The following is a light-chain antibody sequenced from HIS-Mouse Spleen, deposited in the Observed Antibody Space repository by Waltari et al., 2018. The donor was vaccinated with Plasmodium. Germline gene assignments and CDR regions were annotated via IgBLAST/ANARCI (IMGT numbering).Light chain of an antibody. CDR2: GAS. V-gene: IGKV3-15*01. CDR3: QQYNNWSFT. Sequence: EIVMTQSPATLSVSPGDRATFSCRASQISCSKFAWYQQKPGHAPRLLIYGASTRATGIPARFSGSGSGTEFTLTISSLQSEDFAVYYCQQYNNWSFTFGPGTKVDIK. CDR1: QISCSK. J-gene: IGKJ3*01.